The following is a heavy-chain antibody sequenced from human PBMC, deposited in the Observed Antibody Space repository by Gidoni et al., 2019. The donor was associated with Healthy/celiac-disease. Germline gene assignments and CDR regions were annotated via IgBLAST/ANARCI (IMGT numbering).Heavy chain of an antibody. CDR1: GFTFSSYA. Sequence: QVQLVESGGGVVQPGRSLRLSCAASGFTFSSYAMHWVRQAPGKGLEWVAFISYDGSNKYYADSVKGRFTISRDNSKNTLYLQMNSLRAEDTAVYYCARSPQPNRRRPLYYYYGMDVWGKGTTVTVSS. V-gene: IGHV3-30-3*01. CDR2: ISYDGSNK. J-gene: IGHJ6*04. D-gene: IGHD2-2*01. CDR3: ARSPQPNRRRPLYYYYGMDV.